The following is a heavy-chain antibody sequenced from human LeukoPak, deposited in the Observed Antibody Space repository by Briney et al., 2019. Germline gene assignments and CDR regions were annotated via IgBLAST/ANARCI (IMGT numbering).Heavy chain of an antibody. CDR1: GYTFTDYY. J-gene: IGHJ6*03. Sequence: GASVKVSCKASGYTFTDYYIHWVRQAPGQGLEWMGWINPNSVGTNYAQNFQGRVTMTRDTSISTAYMELSRLRSDDTAVYYCAREVFVAAAGPPFYYYYYMDVWGKGTTVTVSS. CDR3: AREVFVAAAGPPFYYYYYMDV. D-gene: IGHD6-13*01. CDR2: INPNSVGT. V-gene: IGHV1-2*02.